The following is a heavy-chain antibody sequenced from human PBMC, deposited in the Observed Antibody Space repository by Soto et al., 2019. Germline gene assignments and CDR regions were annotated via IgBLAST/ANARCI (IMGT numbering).Heavy chain of an antibody. V-gene: IGHV4-39*01. D-gene: IGHD6-19*01. CDR1: GGSISSSSYY. J-gene: IGHJ6*02. Sequence: SETLSLTCTVSGGSISSSSYYWGWIRQPPGKGLEWIGSIYYSGSTYYNPSLKSRVTISVDTSKNQFSLKLSSVTAADTAVYYCARQGYSSGWGDYYYYGMDVWGQGTTVTVSS. CDR2: IYYSGST. CDR3: ARQGYSSGWGDYYYYGMDV.